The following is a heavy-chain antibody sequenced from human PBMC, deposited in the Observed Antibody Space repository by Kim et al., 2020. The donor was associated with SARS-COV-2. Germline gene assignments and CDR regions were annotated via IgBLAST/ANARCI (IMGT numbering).Heavy chain of an antibody. D-gene: IGHD2-2*01. CDR3: ARDQDCSSTSCYHSGMDV. CDR1: GFTFSSYG. CDR2: IWYDGSNK. Sequence: GGSLRLSCAASGFTFSSYGMHWVRQAPGKGLEWVAAIWYDGSNKYYADSVKGRFTISRDNSKNTLYLQMNSLRAEDTAVYYCARDQDCSSTSCYHSGMDVWGQGTTVTVSS. V-gene: IGHV3-33*01. J-gene: IGHJ6*02.